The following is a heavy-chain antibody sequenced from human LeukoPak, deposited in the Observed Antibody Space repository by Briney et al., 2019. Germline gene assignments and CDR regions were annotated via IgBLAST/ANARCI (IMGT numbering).Heavy chain of an antibody. J-gene: IGHJ4*02. Sequence: PSETLPLPYTVSGGSISSYYLSWIRQPPGKGLEWIGYIYYSGSTNYNPSLKSRVTISVDTSKNHFSLKLSSVTAADTAVYYCARHTGGDLNRVFDYWGQGPLVTVSS. D-gene: IGHD1-14*01. CDR3: ARHTGGDLNRVFDY. V-gene: IGHV4-59*08. CDR1: GGSISSYY. CDR2: IYYSGST.